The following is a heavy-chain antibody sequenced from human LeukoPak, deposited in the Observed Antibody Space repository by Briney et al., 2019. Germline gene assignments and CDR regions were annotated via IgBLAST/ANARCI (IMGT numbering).Heavy chain of an antibody. CDR2: INHSGST. V-gene: IGHV4-34*01. CDR1: GGSFSSYY. CDR3: ARGRGYYYDSSGYIYFDY. Sequence: SETLSLTCAVYGGSFSSYYWSWIRQPPGKGLEWIGEINHSGSTNYNPSLKSRVTISVDTSKNQFSLKLSSVTAADTAVYYCARGRGYYYDSSGYIYFDYWGQGTLVTVSS. D-gene: IGHD3-22*01. J-gene: IGHJ4*02.